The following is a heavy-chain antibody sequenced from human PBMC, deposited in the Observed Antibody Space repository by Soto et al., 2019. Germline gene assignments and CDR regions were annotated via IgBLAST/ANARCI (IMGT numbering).Heavy chain of an antibody. Sequence: EVQVVESGGGLIQPGGSLRLSCAASGFNVRNSYMSWVRQAPGKGLEWVSVIYGDGTTFYADSVKGRCTLSRDESKNTLVLQMNKLRVEDTALYYCTREFYIGGWHHHWGQGTLVSVSS. D-gene: IGHD6-19*01. CDR2: IYGDGTT. CDR1: GFNVRNSY. J-gene: IGHJ5*02. V-gene: IGHV3-53*01. CDR3: TREFYIGGWHHH.